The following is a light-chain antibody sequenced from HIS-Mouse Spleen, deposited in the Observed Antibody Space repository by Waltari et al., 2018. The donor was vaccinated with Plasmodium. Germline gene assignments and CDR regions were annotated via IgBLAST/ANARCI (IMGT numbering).Light chain of an antibody. CDR1: QSVSSN. CDR3: QQYNNWSFT. V-gene: IGKV3-15*01. Sequence: EIVITQSPATLSVSPGERATLPCRARQSVSSNLAWYQQKPGQAPRLLIYGASTRATGIPARFSGSGSGTEFTLTISSLQSEDFAVYYCQQYNNWSFTFGPGTKVDIK. CDR2: GAS. J-gene: IGKJ3*01.